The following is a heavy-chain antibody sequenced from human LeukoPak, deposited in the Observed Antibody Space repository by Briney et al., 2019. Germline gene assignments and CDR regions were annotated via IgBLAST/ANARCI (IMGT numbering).Heavy chain of an antibody. J-gene: IGHJ6*03. Sequence: GASVKVSCKASGGTFSSYATSWVRQAPGQGLEWMGGIIPIFGTANYAQKFQGRVTITTDESTSTAYMELSSLRSEDTAVYYCARVSDEGYYYYYMDVWGKGTTVTVSS. CDR3: ARVSDEGYYYYYMDV. CDR2: IIPIFGTA. V-gene: IGHV1-69*05. CDR1: GGTFSSYA.